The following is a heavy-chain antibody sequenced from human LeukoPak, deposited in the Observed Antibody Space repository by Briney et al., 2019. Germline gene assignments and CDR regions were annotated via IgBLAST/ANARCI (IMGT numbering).Heavy chain of an antibody. CDR1: GGSISSGSYY. CDR2: INHSGST. J-gene: IGHJ6*03. D-gene: IGHD3-22*01. Sequence: TLSLTCTVSGGSISSGSYYWSWIRQPPGKGLEWIGEINHSGSTNYNPSLKSRVTISVDTSKNQFSLKLSSVTAADTAVYYCARHTYYYDSSGPYYYYYMDVWGKGTTVTVSS. CDR3: ARHTYYYDSSGPYYYYYMDV. V-gene: IGHV4-39*01.